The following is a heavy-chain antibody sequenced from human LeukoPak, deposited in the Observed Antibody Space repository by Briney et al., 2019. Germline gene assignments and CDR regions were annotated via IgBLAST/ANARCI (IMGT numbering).Heavy chain of an antibody. J-gene: IGHJ4*02. Sequence: PGGSLRLSCAASGFTFSIYWMLWVRQAPGKGLVSVSRINTDGSVTTYAHSVKGRFTVSRDNDENTMFLQMNSVRDEDTAVYYWATKQWLAPPPDSWGQGTPVTVPS. D-gene: IGHD6-19*01. CDR3: ATKQWLAPPPDS. V-gene: IGHV3-74*01. CDR2: INTDGSVT. CDR1: GFTFSIYW.